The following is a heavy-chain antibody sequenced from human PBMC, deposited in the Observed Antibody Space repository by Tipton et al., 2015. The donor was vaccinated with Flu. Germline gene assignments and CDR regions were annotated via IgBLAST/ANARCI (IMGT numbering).Heavy chain of an antibody. J-gene: IGHJ4*02. D-gene: IGHD1-1*01. Sequence: TLSLTCTVSGGSISSYYWSWIRQPPGERLEWIGYIYYTGSTNYNPSLKSRVTISLDTSKNQFSLNLSSVTAADTAVYYCARQSTGSRFDYWGQGTLVTVS. V-gene: IGHV4-59*08. CDR3: ARQSTGSRFDY. CDR1: GGSISSYY. CDR2: IYYTGST.